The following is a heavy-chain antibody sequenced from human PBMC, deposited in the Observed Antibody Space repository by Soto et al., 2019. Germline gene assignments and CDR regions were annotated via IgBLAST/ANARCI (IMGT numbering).Heavy chain of an antibody. CDR1: GFALSSSA. V-gene: IGHV3-30-3*01. CDR3: ATLPIAGTIDY. J-gene: IGHJ4*02. Sequence: QVQLVESGGGVVQPGRSLRLSCAASGFALSSSAMHWVRQAPGKGLEWVAVVTYDGGTKYYADSVKGRFSISRDNSRNTLFLQMSSLRGDDTAVYFCATLPIAGTIDYWGRGTLVTVSS. D-gene: IGHD1-1*01. CDR2: VTYDGGTK.